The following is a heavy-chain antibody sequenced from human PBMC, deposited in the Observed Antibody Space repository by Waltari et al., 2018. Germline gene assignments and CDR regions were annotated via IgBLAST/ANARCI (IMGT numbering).Heavy chain of an antibody. CDR3: VTGLTTVTAKDYFDH. CDR1: GMTFSNYW. D-gene: IGHD4-17*01. CDR2: IKQDGSEK. V-gene: IGHV3-7*01. Sequence: EVQLVESGGGSVQPGGSLRLSCAASGMTFSNYWMNWVRQAPGKGLEWVANIKQDGSEKNYVDYVEGRFSISRDNAQNSLYLQMNSLRAEDTAIYYCVTGLTTVTAKDYFDHWGQGALVTVS. J-gene: IGHJ4*02.